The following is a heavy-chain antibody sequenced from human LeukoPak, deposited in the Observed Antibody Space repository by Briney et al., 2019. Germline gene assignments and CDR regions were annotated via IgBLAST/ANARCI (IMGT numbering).Heavy chain of an antibody. V-gene: IGHV3-30*02. D-gene: IGHD1-1*01. CDR2: IRYDGSNK. J-gene: IGHJ5*02. CDR1: GFTFSSYG. Sequence: GGSLRLSCAASGFTFSSYGMHWVRQAPGKGLEWVAIIRYDGSNKYYADSVKGRFTISRDNSKNTLYLQMNSLRAEDTAVYYCAKRRENGWFDPWGQGTLVTVSS. CDR3: AKRRENGWFDP.